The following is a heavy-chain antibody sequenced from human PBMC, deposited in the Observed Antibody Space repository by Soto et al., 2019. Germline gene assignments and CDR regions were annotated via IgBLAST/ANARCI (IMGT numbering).Heavy chain of an antibody. D-gene: IGHD2-15*01. CDR1: GFTVSSNY. CDR2: IYSGGST. J-gene: IGHJ6*03. Sequence: PGGSLRLSCAASGFTVSSNYMSWVRQAPGKGLEWVSVIYSGGSTYYADSVKGRFTISRDNSKNTLYLQMNSLRAEDTAVYYCARANREYCSGGSCPQTHYYYYMDVWGKGTTVTVSS. V-gene: IGHV3-66*01. CDR3: ARANREYCSGGSCPQTHYYYYMDV.